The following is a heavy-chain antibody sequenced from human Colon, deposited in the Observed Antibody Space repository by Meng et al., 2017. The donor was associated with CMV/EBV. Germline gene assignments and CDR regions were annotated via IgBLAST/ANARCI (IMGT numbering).Heavy chain of an antibody. J-gene: IGHJ6*02. CDR3: ARGSRRSCMDV. CDR2: ISYDGGNK. Sequence: GESLKISCAASGFTFSSYAMHWVRQAPGKGLEWVAVISYDGGNKYYADSVKGRFTISRDNSKNTLYLQMNSLRAEDTAVYYCARGSRRSCMDVWGQGTTVTVSS. V-gene: IGHV3-30-3*01. CDR1: GFTFSSYA.